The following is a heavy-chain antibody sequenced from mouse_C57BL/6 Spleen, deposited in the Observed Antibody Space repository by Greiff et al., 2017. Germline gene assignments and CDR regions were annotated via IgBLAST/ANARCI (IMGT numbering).Heavy chain of an antibody. CDR3: ARPYYYGVGGFAY. CDR1: GYAFSSYW. J-gene: IGHJ3*01. V-gene: IGHV1-80*01. CDR2: IYPGDGDT. Sequence: VQLQQSGAELVKPGASVKISCKASGYAFSSYWMNWVKQRPGKGLEWLGQIYPGDGDTNYNGKFKGKATLTADKSSSTAYMQLSSLTSEDSAVYFCARPYYYGVGGFAYWGQGTLVTVSA. D-gene: IGHD1-1*01.